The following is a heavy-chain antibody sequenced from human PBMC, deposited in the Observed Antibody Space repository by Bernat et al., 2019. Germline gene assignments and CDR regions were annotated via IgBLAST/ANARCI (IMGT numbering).Heavy chain of an antibody. V-gene: IGHV4-31*03. J-gene: IGHJ5*02. D-gene: IGHD6-13*01. CDR1: GGSISSGGYY. Sequence: QVQLQESGPGLVKPSQTLSLTCTVSGGSISSGGYYWSWIRQHPGKGLEWIGYIYYSGSTYYNPSLKSRVTISVDTSKNQFSLKLSSVTAADTAVYYCARFSGIAAADPDWFDPWGHGTLVTVSS. CDR2: IYYSGST. CDR3: ARFSGIAAADPDWFDP.